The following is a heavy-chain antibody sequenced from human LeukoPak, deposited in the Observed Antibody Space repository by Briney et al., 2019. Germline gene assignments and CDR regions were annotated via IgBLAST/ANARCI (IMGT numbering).Heavy chain of an antibody. CDR3: AKDRGRIGNVAFDI. CDR2: ISYDGSNK. D-gene: IGHD2-15*01. V-gene: IGHV3-30*18. J-gene: IGHJ3*02. CDR1: GFTFSSYG. Sequence: PGGSLRLSCAASGFTFSSYGMHWVRQAPGKGLEWVVVISYDGSNKYYADSVKGRFTISRDNSKNTLYLQMNSLRAEDTAVYYCAKDRGRIGNVAFDIWGQGTMVTVYS.